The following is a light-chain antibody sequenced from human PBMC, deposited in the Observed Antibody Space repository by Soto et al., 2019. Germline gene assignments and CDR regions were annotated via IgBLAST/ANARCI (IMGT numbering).Light chain of an antibody. Sequence: DIQMTQSPSTMSPSVGDGVTITCRASQNISVWLAWYQQRPGKAPKFLIYDASSLETGVPSRFSGSGSGTEFTRTIRSLQPDDFATYYFHQYDSSSPTFGQGTKLEIK. V-gene: IGKV1-5*01. J-gene: IGKJ2*01. CDR2: DAS. CDR1: QNISVW. CDR3: HQYDSSSPT.